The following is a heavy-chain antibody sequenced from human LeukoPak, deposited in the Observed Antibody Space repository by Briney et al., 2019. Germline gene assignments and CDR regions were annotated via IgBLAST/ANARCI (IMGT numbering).Heavy chain of an antibody. D-gene: IGHD2-15*01. V-gene: IGHV3-30-3*01. CDR3: ARDYCSGGSCYPFDYYYYYGMDV. CDR2: ISCDGSNK. Sequence: GRSLRLSCAASGFTFSSYAMHWVRQAPGKGLEWVAVISCDGSNKYYADSVKGRFTISRDNSKNTLYLQMNSLRAEDTAVYYCARDYCSGGSCYPFDYYYYYGMDVWGQGTTVTVSS. J-gene: IGHJ6*02. CDR1: GFTFSSYA.